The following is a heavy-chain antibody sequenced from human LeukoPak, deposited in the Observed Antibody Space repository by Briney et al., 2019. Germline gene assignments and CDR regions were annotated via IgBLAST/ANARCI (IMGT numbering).Heavy chain of an antibody. CDR3: ASQNTTVTKNYFDY. Sequence: SETLSLTCTVSGGSISSYYWSWIRQPPGKGLEWIGEINHSGSTNYNPSLKSRVTISVDTSKNQFSLKLSSVTAADTAVYYCASQNTTVTKNYFDYWGQGTLVTVSS. D-gene: IGHD1-1*01. V-gene: IGHV4-34*01. J-gene: IGHJ4*02. CDR2: INHSGST. CDR1: GGSISSYY.